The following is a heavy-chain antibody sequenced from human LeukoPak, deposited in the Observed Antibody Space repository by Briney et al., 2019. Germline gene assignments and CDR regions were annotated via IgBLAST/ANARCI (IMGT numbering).Heavy chain of an antibody. D-gene: IGHD3-16*01. V-gene: IGHV4-34*01. CDR2: INHSGST. CDR1: GGSFSGYY. CDR3: ARGKTFSSNWFDP. Sequence: SETLSLTCAVYGGSFSGYYWSWIRQPPGKGLEWIGEINHSGSTNYNPSLKSRVTISVDTSKNQFSLKLSSVTAADTAVYYCARGKTFSSNWFDPWGQGTLVTVSS. J-gene: IGHJ5*02.